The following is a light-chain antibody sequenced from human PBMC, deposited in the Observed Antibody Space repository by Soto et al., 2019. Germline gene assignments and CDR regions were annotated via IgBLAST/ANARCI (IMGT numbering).Light chain of an antibody. Sequence: QSALTQPASVSGSPGQSITISCTGTSSDVGGYNYVSWYQQHPGKAPKLMIYEVSNRPSAVSNRFSGSKSGNTASLTISGLQAEVVADYYCGSYTSSSALVFGGGTKLTVL. V-gene: IGLV2-14*01. J-gene: IGLJ2*01. CDR3: GSYTSSSALV. CDR2: EVS. CDR1: SSDVGGYNY.